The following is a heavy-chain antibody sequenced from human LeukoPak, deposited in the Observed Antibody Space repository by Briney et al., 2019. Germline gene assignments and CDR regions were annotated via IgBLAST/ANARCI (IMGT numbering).Heavy chain of an antibody. J-gene: IGHJ5*02. V-gene: IGHV3-30*03. Sequence: PGGSLRLSCAASGFTFSSFDMHWVRQAPGKGLEWVAVISYDGSNKYYANSVKGRFAISRDNSKNTLFLQMNSLRAEDTAVYYCAGETPEDIVVVVAAKRNWFDPWGQGTLVTVSS. CDR1: GFTFSSFD. CDR3: AGETPEDIVVVVAAKRNWFDP. D-gene: IGHD2-15*01. CDR2: ISYDGSNK.